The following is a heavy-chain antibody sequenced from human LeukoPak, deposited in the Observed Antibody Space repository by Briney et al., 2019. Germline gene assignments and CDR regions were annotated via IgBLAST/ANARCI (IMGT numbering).Heavy chain of an antibody. CDR1: GGSFSSYY. V-gene: IGHV4-59*01. CDR2: IDHSGST. Sequence: SETLSLTCTVSGGSFSSYYWTWIRQPPGKGLEWIGYIDHSGSTNYNPSLKSRVSISSDTSKNQFSLELSSVIAADTAVYYCARLKATVSIHAYFDSWGQGTLVTVSS. CDR3: ARLKATVSIHAYFDS. D-gene: IGHD4-17*01. J-gene: IGHJ4*02.